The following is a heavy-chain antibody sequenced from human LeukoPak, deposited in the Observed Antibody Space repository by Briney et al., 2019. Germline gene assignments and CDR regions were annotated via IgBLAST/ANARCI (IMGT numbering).Heavy chain of an antibody. V-gene: IGHV3-23*01. CDR1: GLTFIAYA. J-gene: IGHJ4*02. D-gene: IGHD2-2*01. CDR3: VPTSCYACDY. Sequence: PGGSLRLSCATSGLTFIAYAMKWVRQAPNKALEWVSGIGESGGNTYYADSVKGRFTISRDNSKNTLYLQMNSLRAEDTAVYYCVPTSCYACDYWGQGTLVTVSS. CDR2: IGESGGNT.